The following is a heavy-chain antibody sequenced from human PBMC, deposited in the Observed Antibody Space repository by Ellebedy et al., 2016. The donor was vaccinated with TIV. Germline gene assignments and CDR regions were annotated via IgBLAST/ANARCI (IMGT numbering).Heavy chain of an antibody. J-gene: IGHJ3*02. CDR3: ARVEDSGSLTDAFDI. Sequence: ASVKVSCXASGFTFTSPAVQWVRQARGQGLEWMGWISAYNGNTNYAQKLQGRVTMTTDTSTSTAYMELRSLRSDDTAVYYCARVEDSGSLTDAFDIWGQGTMVTVSS. CDR1: GFTFTSPA. V-gene: IGHV1-18*01. D-gene: IGHD1-26*01. CDR2: ISAYNGNT.